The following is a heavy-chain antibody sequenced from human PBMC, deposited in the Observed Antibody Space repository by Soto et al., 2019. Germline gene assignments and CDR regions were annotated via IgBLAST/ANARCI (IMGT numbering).Heavy chain of an antibody. Sequence: SETLSLTCTVSGGSISSSSYYWGWIRQPPGKGLEWIGSIYYSGSTYYNPSLKSRVTISVDTSKDQFSLKLSSVTAADTAVYYCARDRRGITIFGVVKYYYGMDVWGQGTTVTVSS. D-gene: IGHD3-3*01. V-gene: IGHV4-39*02. CDR2: IYYSGST. J-gene: IGHJ6*02. CDR3: ARDRRGITIFGVVKYYYGMDV. CDR1: GGSISSSSYY.